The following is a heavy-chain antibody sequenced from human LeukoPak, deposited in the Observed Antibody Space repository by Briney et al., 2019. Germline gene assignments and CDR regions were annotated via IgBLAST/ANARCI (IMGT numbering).Heavy chain of an antibody. D-gene: IGHD6-13*01. CDR3: ASQSSSWFQDAFDI. Sequence: VSVKVSCKASLYTFTSYGISWVRQAPGQGLEGMGWISAYNGKTNYAQNLQARVTMTTDTSTRTAYTERRSVRCDDKAVYYCASQSSSWFQDAFDIWGQGTMVTVSS. J-gene: IGHJ3*02. CDR1: LYTFTSYG. V-gene: IGHV1-18*01. CDR2: ISAYNGKT.